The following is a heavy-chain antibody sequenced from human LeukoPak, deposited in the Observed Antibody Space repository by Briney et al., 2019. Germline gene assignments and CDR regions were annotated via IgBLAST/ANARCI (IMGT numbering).Heavy chain of an antibody. CDR1: GFTFSGHW. Sequence: GGSLRLSCAASGFTFSGHWMHWVRQAPGKGLMWVSRINSDGSTTTYADSVKGRFTISRDNAKNTLYLQMNSLKAEDTAVYYCARGNNWYLWGQGTLVTVSS. V-gene: IGHV3-74*01. J-gene: IGHJ4*02. CDR3: ARGNNWYL. D-gene: IGHD1-20*01. CDR2: INSDGSTT.